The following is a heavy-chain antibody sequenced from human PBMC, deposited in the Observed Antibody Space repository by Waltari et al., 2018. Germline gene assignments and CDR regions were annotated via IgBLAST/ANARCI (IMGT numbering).Heavy chain of an antibody. CDR2: ISGSGGST. Sequence: EVQLVESGGGLVQPGGSLRLSCAASGFTFSSYAMSWVRQAPGKGLEWVSAISGSGGSTYYADSVKGRFTISRDNSKNTLYLQMNSLRAEDTAVYYCAKDIWISTVTYYSQDYRAFDYWGQGTLVTVSS. CDR3: AKDIWISTVTYYSQDYRAFDY. D-gene: IGHD4-17*01. CDR1: GFTFSSYA. V-gene: IGHV3-23*04. J-gene: IGHJ4*02.